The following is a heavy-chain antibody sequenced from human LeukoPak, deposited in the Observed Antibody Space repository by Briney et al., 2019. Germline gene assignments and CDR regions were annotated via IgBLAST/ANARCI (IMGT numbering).Heavy chain of an antibody. D-gene: IGHD1-26*01. CDR1: GVSISSGGYS. CDR3: ASSGSRAANWFDS. CDR2: IYHSGST. Sequence: SQTLSLTCAVSGVSISSGGYSWSWIRQPPGKGLEWIGYIYHSGSTYYNPSLKSRVTISVDRSKNQFSLKLSSVTAADTAVYYCASSGSRAANWFDSWGQGTLVTVSS. V-gene: IGHV4-30-2*01. J-gene: IGHJ5*01.